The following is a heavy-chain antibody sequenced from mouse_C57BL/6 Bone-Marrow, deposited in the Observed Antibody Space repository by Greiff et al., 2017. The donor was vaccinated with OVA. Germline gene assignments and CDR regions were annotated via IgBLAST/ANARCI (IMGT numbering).Heavy chain of an antibody. CDR3: AGHYYGSSYGNFAY. CDR1: GYTFTSYW. D-gene: IGHD1-1*01. Sequence: VQLQQPGAELVKPGASVKLSCKASGYTFTSYWMHWVKQRPGQGLEWIGMIYPNSGSTNYNEKFKSKATLTVDKSSSTAYMQLSSLTSVDSAVYYCAGHYYGSSYGNFAYWGQGTTLTVSS. J-gene: IGHJ2*01. V-gene: IGHV1-64*01. CDR2: IYPNSGST.